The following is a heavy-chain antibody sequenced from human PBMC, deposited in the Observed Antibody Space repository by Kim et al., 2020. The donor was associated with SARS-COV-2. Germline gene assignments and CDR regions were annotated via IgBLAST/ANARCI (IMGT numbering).Heavy chain of an antibody. D-gene: IGHD3-22*01. CDR2: INPNSGDT. V-gene: IGHV1-2*06. J-gene: IGHJ2*01. CDR1: GYTFTGYF. CDR3: AREMASYYESSVEEDDL. Sequence: ASVKVSCKASGYTFTGYFIHWVRQAPGQGLEWMGRINPNSGDTKNAQKFQGRVTMTRDTSINTAYMELNRLTSDDTAVYYCAREMASYYESSVEEDDLWGPGTLVTVSS.